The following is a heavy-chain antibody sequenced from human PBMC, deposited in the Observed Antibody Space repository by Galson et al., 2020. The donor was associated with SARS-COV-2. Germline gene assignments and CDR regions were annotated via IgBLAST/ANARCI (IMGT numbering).Heavy chain of an antibody. J-gene: IGHJ6*02. CDR2: IGTAGDT. CDR3: ARAGEGVSYYYYYGMDV. D-gene: IGHD2-8*01. Sequence: GESLKNSCAASGITLSSYDMHWVRQATGKGLEWVSAIGTAGDTYYPGSVKGRFTISRENAKNSLYLQMNSLRAGDTAVYYCARAGEGVSYYYYYGMDVWGQGTTVTVSS. CDR1: GITLSSYD. V-gene: IGHV3-13*01.